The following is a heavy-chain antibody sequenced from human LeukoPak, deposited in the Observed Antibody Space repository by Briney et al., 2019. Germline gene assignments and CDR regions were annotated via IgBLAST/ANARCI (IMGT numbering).Heavy chain of an antibody. CDR2: ISYDGSNK. Sequence: PGRSLRLSCAASGFTFSSYAMHWVRQAPGKGLEWVAVISYDGSNKYYADSVKGRFTISRDNSKNTLYLQMNSLRAEDTAVYYCARDALRFLEWSRKPLAGHFDYWGQGTLVTVSS. J-gene: IGHJ4*02. V-gene: IGHV3-30-3*01. D-gene: IGHD3-3*01. CDR3: ARDALRFLEWSRKPLAGHFDY. CDR1: GFTFSSYA.